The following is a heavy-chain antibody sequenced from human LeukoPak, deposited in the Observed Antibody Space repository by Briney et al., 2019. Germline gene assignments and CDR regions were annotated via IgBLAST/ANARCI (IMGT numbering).Heavy chain of an antibody. V-gene: IGHV4-61*02. CDR2: IYTSGST. D-gene: IGHD3-10*01. CDR1: GGSISGGSYY. CDR3: ARGITMVRGFDY. Sequence: SETLSLTCTVSGGSISGGSYYWSWIRQPAGKGLEWIGRIYTSGSTNYNPSLKSRVTISVDTSKNQFSLKLSSVTAADTAVYYCARGITMVRGFDYWGQGTLVTVSS. J-gene: IGHJ4*02.